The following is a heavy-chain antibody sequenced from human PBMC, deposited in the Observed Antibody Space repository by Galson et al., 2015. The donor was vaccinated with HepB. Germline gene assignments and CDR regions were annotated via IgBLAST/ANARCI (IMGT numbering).Heavy chain of an antibody. Sequence: SVKVSCKASGGTFSSYAISWVRQAPGQGLEWMGGIIPIFGTANYAQKFQGRVTVTADKSTSTAYMELSSLRSEDTAVYYCAREDSSKMGTHYYYGMDVWGQGTTVTVSS. D-gene: IGHD6-13*01. CDR3: AREDSSKMGTHYYYGMDV. V-gene: IGHV1-69*06. CDR1: GGTFSSYA. CDR2: IIPIFGTA. J-gene: IGHJ6*02.